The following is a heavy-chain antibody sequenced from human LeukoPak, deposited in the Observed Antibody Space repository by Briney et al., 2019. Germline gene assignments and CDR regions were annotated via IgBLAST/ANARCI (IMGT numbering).Heavy chain of an antibody. CDR2: IYYSGST. Sequence: SETLSLTCTVSGGSISSSSYYWGWIRQPPGKGLEWIGSIYYSGSTYYNPSLKSRVTISVDTSKNQFSLKLSSVTAADTAVYYCARGGSGWYGLGDWGQGTLVTVSS. V-gene: IGHV4-39*07. CDR1: GGSISSSSYY. D-gene: IGHD6-19*01. CDR3: ARGGSGWYGLGD. J-gene: IGHJ4*02.